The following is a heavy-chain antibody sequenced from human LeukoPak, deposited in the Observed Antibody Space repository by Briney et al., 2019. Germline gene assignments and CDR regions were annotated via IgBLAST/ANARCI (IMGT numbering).Heavy chain of an antibody. D-gene: IGHD5-18*01. V-gene: IGHV4-61*02. Sequence: SQTLSLTCTVSGGSISSGSYLWTWIRQPAGRGLEWIGRIYTSGSTNYHPSLKSRVTISVDTSKNQFSLKLSSVTAADTAVYYCAHGYSYGYFDYWGQGTLVTVSS. J-gene: IGHJ4*02. CDR2: IYTSGST. CDR3: AHGYSYGYFDY. CDR1: GGSISSGSYL.